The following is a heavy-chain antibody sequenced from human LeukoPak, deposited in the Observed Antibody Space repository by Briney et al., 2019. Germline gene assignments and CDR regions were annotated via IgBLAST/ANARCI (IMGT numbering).Heavy chain of an antibody. CDR2: TYYGGST. D-gene: IGHD3-10*01. V-gene: IGHV4-59*11. CDR3: ATFGRAAGNAFDI. Sequence: SETLSLTCSVSGDSISFHFWIWIRQPPGQALEWIGHTYYGGSTDYNPSLASRVTASADTSKNQSSLKLSSVTAADTAVYYCATFGRAAGNAFDIWGQGTVVIVSS. J-gene: IGHJ3*02. CDR1: GDSISFHF.